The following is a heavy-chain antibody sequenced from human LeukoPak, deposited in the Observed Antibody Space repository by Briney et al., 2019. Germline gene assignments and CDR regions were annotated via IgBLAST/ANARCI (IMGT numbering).Heavy chain of an antibody. D-gene: IGHD6-19*01. V-gene: IGHV1-69*13. Sequence: SVKVSCKASGRTFSSYAISWVRQAPGQGLEWMGGIIPIFGTANYAQKFQGRVTITSDESTSTAYMELSSLRSEDTAVYYCAREGREYAAWGYSSYKGAFDIWGQGTMVTVSS. CDR1: GRTFSSYA. CDR3: AREGREYAAWGYSSYKGAFDI. J-gene: IGHJ3*02. CDR2: IIPIFGTA.